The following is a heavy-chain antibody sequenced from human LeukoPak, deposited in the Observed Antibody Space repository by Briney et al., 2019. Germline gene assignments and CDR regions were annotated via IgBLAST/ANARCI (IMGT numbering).Heavy chain of an antibody. CDR1: GFTFSNYD. D-gene: IGHD5-24*01. Sequence: SGGSLRLSCAASGFTFSNYDMHWVRQVTGKGLEWVSSIGTAGDPYYADSVKGRFTISRENDKNSLNLQMNSLRAGDTAVYYCTRGDPHGYGMDVWGQGTTVTVSS. J-gene: IGHJ6*02. CDR2: IGTAGDP. V-gene: IGHV3-13*05. CDR3: TRGDPHGYGMDV.